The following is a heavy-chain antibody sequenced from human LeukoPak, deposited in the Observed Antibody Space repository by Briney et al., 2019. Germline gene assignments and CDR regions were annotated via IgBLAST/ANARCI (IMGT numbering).Heavy chain of an antibody. J-gene: IGHJ4*02. V-gene: IGHV4-38-2*02. D-gene: IGHD4-17*01. CDR1: GYSISSGYY. CDR2: IYHSGST. CDR3: AGYTDYVSY. Sequence: SETLSLTCTVSGYSISSGYYWGWIWQPPGKGLEWIGSIYHSGSTYYNSSLKSRVTISVDTSQNQFSLKLSSVTAADTAMYYCAGYTDYVSYWGQGTLVTVSS.